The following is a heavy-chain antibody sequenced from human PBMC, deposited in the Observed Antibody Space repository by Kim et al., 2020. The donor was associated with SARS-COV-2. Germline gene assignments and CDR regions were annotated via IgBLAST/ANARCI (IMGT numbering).Heavy chain of an antibody. J-gene: IGHJ6*01. CDR2: IYHSGST. CDR3: ERDHLRDLMLYGIDYYYG. Sequence: SETLSLTCTVSGYSISSGYYWGWIRQPPGKGLEWIGSIYHSGSTYYNPSLKSRVTISVDTSKNQFSLKLSSVTAADTAVYYCERDHLRDLMLYGIDYYYG. CDR1: GYSISSGYY. V-gene: IGHV4-38-2*02. D-gene: IGHD2-8*01.